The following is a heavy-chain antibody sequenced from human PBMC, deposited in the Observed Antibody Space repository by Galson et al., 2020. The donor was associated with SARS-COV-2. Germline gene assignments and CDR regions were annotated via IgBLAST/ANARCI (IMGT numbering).Heavy chain of an antibody. D-gene: IGHD4-17*01. CDR2: ISYDGSNK. V-gene: IGHV3-30*18. CDR1: GFTFSSYG. Sequence: GGSLRLSCAASGFTFSSYGMHWVRQAPGKGLEWVAVISYDGSNKYYADSVKGRFTISRDNSKNTLYLQMNSLRAEDTAVYYCAKEGSNVYGDYGEGDWYFDLWGRGTLVTVSS. CDR3: AKEGSNVYGDYGEGDWYFDL. J-gene: IGHJ2*01.